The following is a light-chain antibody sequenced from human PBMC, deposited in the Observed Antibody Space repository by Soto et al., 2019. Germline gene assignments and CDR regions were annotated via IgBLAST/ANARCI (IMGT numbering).Light chain of an antibody. V-gene: IGKV3-20*01. J-gene: IGKJ1*01. CDR3: QQYGSSRWT. CDR1: QSVSSIY. CDR2: GAS. Sequence: DIVLTHSPGTLSLSPGERATLSCRASQSVSSIYLAWYQQKPGQAPRLLIYGASSRATGIPDRFSGSGSGTDFTLTISRLEPEDFAVYYCQQYGSSRWTFGQGTRWIS.